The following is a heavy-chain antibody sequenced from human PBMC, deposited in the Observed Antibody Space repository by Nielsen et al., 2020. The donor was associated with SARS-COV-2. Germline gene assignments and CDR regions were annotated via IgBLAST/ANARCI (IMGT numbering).Heavy chain of an antibody. CDR1: GFTFSSLW. CDR3: ARDWSRAFDV. V-gene: IGHV3-7*01. Sequence: GGSLRLSCAASGFTFSSLWMSWVRQVPGKGLEWVADIKPDGSEKFYVDSVKGRFTISRDNAKNSMSLQMNSLRVEDTAVYYCARDWSRAFDVWGQGTMVTVCS. CDR2: IKPDGSEK. J-gene: IGHJ3*01.